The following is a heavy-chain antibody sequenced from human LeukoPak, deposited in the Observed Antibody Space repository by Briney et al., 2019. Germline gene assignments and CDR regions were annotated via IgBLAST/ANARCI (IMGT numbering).Heavy chain of an antibody. CDR2: IYYSGST. J-gene: IGHJ4*02. Sequence: SETLSLTCTVSGGSISSYYRSWIRQPPGKGLEWIGYIYYSGSTNYNPSLKSRVTISVDTSKNQFSLKLSSVTAADTAVYYCARGIGYSYGPFDYWGQGTLVTVSS. CDR1: GGSISSYY. CDR3: ARGIGYSYGPFDY. D-gene: IGHD5-18*01. V-gene: IGHV4-59*01.